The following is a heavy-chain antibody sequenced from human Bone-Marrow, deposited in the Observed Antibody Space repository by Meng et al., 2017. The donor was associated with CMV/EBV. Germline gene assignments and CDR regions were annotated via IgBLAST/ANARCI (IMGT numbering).Heavy chain of an antibody. Sequence: ASVKVSCKASGYTFTSYDINWVRQATGQGLEWMGWMNPNSGNTGYAQKFQGRVTMTRNTSISTAYMELTRLRSDDTALYYCARRSGGGFSYWGQGTLVTVSS. J-gene: IGHJ4*02. CDR3: ARRSGGGFSY. CDR1: GYTFTSYD. CDR2: MNPNSGNT. D-gene: IGHD4-23*01. V-gene: IGHV1-8*01.